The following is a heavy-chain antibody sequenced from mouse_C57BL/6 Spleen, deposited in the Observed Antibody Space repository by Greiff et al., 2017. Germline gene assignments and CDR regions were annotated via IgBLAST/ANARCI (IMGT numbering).Heavy chain of an antibody. J-gene: IGHJ3*01. V-gene: IGHV3-6*01. Sequence: EVKLVASGPGLVKPSQSLSITCSVTGYSITSGYYWNWLRQFPGNKLEWMGYISYDGSNNYNPSLKNRISITRDTSKNQFFLKLNSVTTEDTATYYCARGGDGYYTWFAYWGQGTLVTVSA. CDR2: ISYDGSN. CDR3: ARGGDGYYTWFAY. CDR1: GYSITSGYY. D-gene: IGHD2-3*01.